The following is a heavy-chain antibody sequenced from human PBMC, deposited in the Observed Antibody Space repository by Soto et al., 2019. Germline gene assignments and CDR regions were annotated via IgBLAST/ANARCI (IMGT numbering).Heavy chain of an antibody. V-gene: IGHV4-34*01. Sequence: SETLSLTCGLSGAAFSDYTWSWVRQAPGGGLDWICEVNRCGGTKYSPALVRRRTISAGPTRNKVSHELRSGTSAETATYYCGRLMEDNVWGCYHYLDLWGQGTLVTVSS. J-gene: IGHJ5*02. D-gene: IGHD3-16*02. CDR1: GAAFSDYT. CDR3: GRLMEDNVWGCYHYLDL. CDR2: VNRCGGT.